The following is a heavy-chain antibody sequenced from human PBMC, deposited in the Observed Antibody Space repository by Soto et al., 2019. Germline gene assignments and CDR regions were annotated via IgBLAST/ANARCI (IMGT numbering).Heavy chain of an antibody. D-gene: IGHD2-15*01. CDR2: VYYSGSS. V-gene: IGHV4-31*03. Sequence: SETLSLTCTVSGDSISGGASFWSWIRQPPGKGLEWIANVYYSGSSYYNPSLKGRLTISVDTTKNQFSLQLKSMTAADTAVYYCAKLSCTSSTCYFPGWFDPWGQGTLVTVSS. J-gene: IGHJ5*02. CDR1: GDSISGGASF. CDR3: AKLSCTSSTCYFPGWFDP.